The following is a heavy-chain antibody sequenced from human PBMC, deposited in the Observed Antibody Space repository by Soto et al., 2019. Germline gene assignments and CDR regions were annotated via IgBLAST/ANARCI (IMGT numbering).Heavy chain of an antibody. Sequence: GWSLRLACAASGFTFSSYGMHWVRQAPGKGLEWVAVISYDGSNKYYADSVKGRFTISRDNSKNTLYLQMNSLRAEDTAVYYCAKDGRPPLRLGELSFIDYWGQGTLVTVSS. V-gene: IGHV3-30*18. CDR3: AKDGRPPLRLGELSFIDY. CDR1: GFTFSSYG. D-gene: IGHD3-16*02. J-gene: IGHJ4*02. CDR2: ISYDGSNK.